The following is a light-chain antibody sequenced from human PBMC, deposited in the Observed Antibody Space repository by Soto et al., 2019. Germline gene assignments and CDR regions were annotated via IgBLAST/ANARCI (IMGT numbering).Light chain of an antibody. CDR3: ASWDDRLTGVV. J-gene: IGLJ2*01. CDR2: SDN. CDR1: FSNVGINT. V-gene: IGLV1-44*01. Sequence: QSVLTQPPSASGTPGQRVTISCSGSFSNVGINTVNWYQQLPGPAPKLLIYSDNQRPSGVPDRFSGSKSGTSASLAISGLQSEDAADYYCASWDDRLTGVVLGGGTKLTVL.